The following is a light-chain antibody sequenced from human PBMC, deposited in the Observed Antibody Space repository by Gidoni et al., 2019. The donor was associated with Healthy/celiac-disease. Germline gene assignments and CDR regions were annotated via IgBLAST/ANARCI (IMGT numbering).Light chain of an antibody. V-gene: IGLV2-8*01. CDR2: EVS. Sequence: QSALTQSPSASGSPGQSVTISCTGTSSDVGGYNYVSWYQQHPGNTPKLMIYEVSNRPSGVPDRFSGSKSGNTASLTVSGLQAEDEADYYCSSYAGSNNVVFGGGTKLTVL. CDR1: SSDVGGYNY. J-gene: IGLJ2*01. CDR3: SSYAGSNNVV.